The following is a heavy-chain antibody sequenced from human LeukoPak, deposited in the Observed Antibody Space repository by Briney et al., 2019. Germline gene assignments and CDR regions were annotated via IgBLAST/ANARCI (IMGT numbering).Heavy chain of an antibody. J-gene: IGHJ4*02. Sequence: SETLSLTCTVSGDSMSSYYWTWIRQPPGKELEWIGSISYSGSTNYNPSLKSRVTMSVDTSKNQFSLKLSSVTAADTAVYYCARSGLVRGVSTWGQGTLVTVSS. CDR1: GDSMSSYY. D-gene: IGHD3-10*01. CDR3: ARSGLVRGVST. CDR2: ISYSGST. V-gene: IGHV4-59*01.